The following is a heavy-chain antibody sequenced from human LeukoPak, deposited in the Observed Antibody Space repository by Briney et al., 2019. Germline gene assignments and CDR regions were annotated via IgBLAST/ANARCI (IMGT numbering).Heavy chain of an antibody. Sequence: GGSLRLSCAASGFTFSNYWMSWVRQAPGRGLEWVANIKQDGSEKYYVDSVKGRFTISRDNAKNSLYLQMNSLRAEDTAVYYCAREISSWYRTEGRFDPWGQGTLVTVSS. J-gene: IGHJ5*02. CDR1: GFTFSNYW. CDR2: IKQDGSEK. D-gene: IGHD6-13*01. V-gene: IGHV3-7*01. CDR3: AREISSWYRTEGRFDP.